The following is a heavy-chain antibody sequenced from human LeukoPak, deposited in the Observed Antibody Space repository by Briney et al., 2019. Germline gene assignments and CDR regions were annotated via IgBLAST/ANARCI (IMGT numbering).Heavy chain of an antibody. J-gene: IGHJ3*02. D-gene: IGHD3-9*01. V-gene: IGHV3-21*01. CDR1: GFTFSSYS. Sequence: GGSLRLSCAASGFTFSSYSMNWVRQAPGKGLEWVSSISSSSSYIYYADSVKGRFTISRDNAKNSLYLQMNSLRAEDTAVYYCVSGAYYDILTGQMDIWGQGTMVTVSS. CDR2: ISSSSSYI. CDR3: VSGAYYDILTGQMDI.